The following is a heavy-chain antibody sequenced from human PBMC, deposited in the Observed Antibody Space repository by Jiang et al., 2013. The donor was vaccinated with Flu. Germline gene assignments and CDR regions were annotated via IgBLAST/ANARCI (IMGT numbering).Heavy chain of an antibody. V-gene: IGHV3-9*01. Sequence: VQLVESGGGLVQPGRSLRLSCAASGFTFDDYAMHWVRQAPGKGLEWVSGISWNSGSIGYADSVKGRFTISRDNAKNSLYLQMNSLRAEDTALYYCARFLEWPTFHGGMDVWGQGTTVTVSS. CDR2: ISWNSGSI. D-gene: IGHD3-3*01. J-gene: IGHJ6*02. CDR3: ARFLEWPTFHGGMDV. CDR1: GFTFDDYA.